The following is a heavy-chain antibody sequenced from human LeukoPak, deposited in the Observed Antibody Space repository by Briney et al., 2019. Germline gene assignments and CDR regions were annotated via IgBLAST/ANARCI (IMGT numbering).Heavy chain of an antibody. CDR3: ARELPPVVTYYFDY. V-gene: IGHV3-74*01. CDR2: INTDGSRT. CDR1: GFTFSNHW. D-gene: IGHD2-15*01. J-gene: IGHJ4*02. Sequence: GGSLRLSCAASGFTFSNHWMHWVRQAPGKGLVWVSRINTDGSRTGYADSVKGRFTISRDNAKNTLYLQMNSLRAEDTAVYYCARELPPVVTYYFDYWGQGTLVTVSS.